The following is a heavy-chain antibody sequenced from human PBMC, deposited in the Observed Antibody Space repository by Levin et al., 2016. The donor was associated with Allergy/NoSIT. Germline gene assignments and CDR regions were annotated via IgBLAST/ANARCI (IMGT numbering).Heavy chain of an antibody. Sequence: ASVKVSCKASGNIFSAYYMHWVRQAPGQGLEWMGWINPKSGVTNYAQKFQDRVTMTWDTAITTAYMDLSRLRSDDTAVYYCARAPLGGQLILHLDSWGQGTLVTVSS. V-gene: IGHV1-2*02. J-gene: IGHJ4*02. D-gene: IGHD2-15*01. CDR3: ARAPLGGQLILHLDS. CDR2: INPKSGVT. CDR1: GNIFSAYY.